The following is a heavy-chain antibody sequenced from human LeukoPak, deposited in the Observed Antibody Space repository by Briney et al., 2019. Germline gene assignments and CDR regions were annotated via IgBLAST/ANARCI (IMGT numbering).Heavy chain of an antibody. CDR1: GYTFIGYY. V-gene: IGHV1-8*03. D-gene: IGHD3-22*01. CDR2: MNPNSGNT. J-gene: IGHJ4*02. CDR3: ARGLDSSGYYYIFDY. Sequence: ASVKVSCKASGYTFIGYYMYWLRQAPGQGLEWMGWMNPNSGNTGYAQKFQGRVTITRNTSISTAYMELSSLRSEDTAVYYCARGLDSSGYYYIFDYWGQGTLVTVSS.